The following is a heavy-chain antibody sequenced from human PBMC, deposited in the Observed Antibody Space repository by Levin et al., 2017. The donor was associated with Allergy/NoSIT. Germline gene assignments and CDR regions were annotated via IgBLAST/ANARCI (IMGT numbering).Heavy chain of an antibody. D-gene: IGHD2-2*02. J-gene: IGHJ6*02. CDR1: GVTFSNYA. CDR3: ARSHNQGYCTTTSCYIGLSFGMDV. V-gene: IGHV1-69*13. Sequence: RASVKVSCKTSGVTFSNYAINWVRQAPGHGLEWVGGIIPIFATPKYAQMFQGRVTVTADEFTSTVHMELSSLRSEDTAVYYCARSHNQGYCTTTSCYIGLSFGMDVWGQGTTVTVSS. CDR2: IIPIFATP.